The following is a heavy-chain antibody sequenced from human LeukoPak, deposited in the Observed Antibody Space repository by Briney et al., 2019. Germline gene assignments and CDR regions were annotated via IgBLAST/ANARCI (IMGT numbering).Heavy chain of an antibody. CDR2: IYSGGST. CDR1: GFTVSSNY. D-gene: IGHD5-24*01. J-gene: IGHJ4*02. CDR3: ASGDRYIPAPYYFDY. Sequence: PGGSLRLSCAASGFTVSSNYMSWVRQAPGKGLEWVSVIYSGGSTYYADSVKGRFTISRDNSKNTLYLQMNSLRAEDTAVYYCASGDRYIPAPYYFDYWGQGTLVTVSS. V-gene: IGHV3-53*01.